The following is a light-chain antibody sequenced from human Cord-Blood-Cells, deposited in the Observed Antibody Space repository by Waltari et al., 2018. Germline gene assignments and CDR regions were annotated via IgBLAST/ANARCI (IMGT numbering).Light chain of an antibody. CDR2: AAS. V-gene: IGKV1-8*01. CDR1: QGISSY. CDR3: QQYYSYPPLT. J-gene: IGKJ4*01. Sequence: AIRITQSPSSLSASTGDRVTIPCRASQGISSYLALYQQKPGKAPKLLIYAASTLQSGVPSMFSGSGSGTDFTLTISCLQSEDFATYYCQQYYSYPPLTFGGGTKVEIK.